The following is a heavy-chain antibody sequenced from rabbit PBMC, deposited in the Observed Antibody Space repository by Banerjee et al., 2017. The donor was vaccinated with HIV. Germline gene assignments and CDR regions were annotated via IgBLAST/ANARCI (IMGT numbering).Heavy chain of an antibody. D-gene: IGHD8-1*01. CDR1: GFSFTNNDY. CDR2: IYSGRSGYT. V-gene: IGHV1S40*01. CDR3: ARDTASSFSSYGMDL. J-gene: IGHJ6*01. Sequence: QSLEESGGDLVKPGASLTLTCTASGFSFTNNDYMCWVRQAPGKGLEWIGCIYSGRSGYTYYATWATGRFTISKTSSTTVTLQVTSLTAADTATYFCARDTASSFSSYGMDLWGPGTLVT.